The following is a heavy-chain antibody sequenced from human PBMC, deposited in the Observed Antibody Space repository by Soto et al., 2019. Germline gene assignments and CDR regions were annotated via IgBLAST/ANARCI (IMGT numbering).Heavy chain of an antibody. CDR2: IYWDEDK. CDR1: GFSFSTNGVG. D-gene: IGHD3-16*02. CDR3: AYRFLSGEGDY. Sequence: QITLKESGPTLVKPTQNLTLTCTFSGFSFSTNGVGVAWIRQPPGGALEWLALIYWDEDKKYNPSLRSRLSITRDTSKNQVLFTMSNMDPVDTATYYCAYRFLSGEGDYWGPGTLVTVSS. J-gene: IGHJ4*02. V-gene: IGHV2-5*02.